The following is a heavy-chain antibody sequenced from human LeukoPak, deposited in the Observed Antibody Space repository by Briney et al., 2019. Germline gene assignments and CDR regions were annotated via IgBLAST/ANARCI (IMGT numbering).Heavy chain of an antibody. CDR1: GFSFPYG. J-gene: IGHJ4*02. V-gene: IGHV3-23*01. D-gene: IGHD2-15*01. Sequence: GGSLRLSCEASGFSFPYGMSWVRQAPGKGLEWVSGITNSGENTYYADSVKGRFTISRDSSKNTLYLQMNSLRAGDAAVYYCAKAPVTTCSGAYCYPFDYWSQGALVTVSS. CDR2: ITNSGENT. CDR3: AKAPVTTCSGAYCYPFDY.